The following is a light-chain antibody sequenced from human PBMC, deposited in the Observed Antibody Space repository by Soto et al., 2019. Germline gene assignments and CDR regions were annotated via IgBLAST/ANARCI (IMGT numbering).Light chain of an antibody. CDR2: RNN. V-gene: IGLV1-47*01. Sequence: QSVLTQPPSASGTPGQRVTISCSGSNSNIGINYVYWYQQLPGTAPKLLIYRNNQRPSGVPDRVSGSKSGTSGSLAISGLRSEDEDDYYCVTWDDSLSGVVFGGGTKLTVL. CDR3: VTWDDSLSGVV. CDR1: NSNIGINY. J-gene: IGLJ2*01.